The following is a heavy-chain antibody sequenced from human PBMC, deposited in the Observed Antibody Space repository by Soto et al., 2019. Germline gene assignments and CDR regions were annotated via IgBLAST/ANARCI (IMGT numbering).Heavy chain of an antibody. CDR2: IYYSGSS. D-gene: IGHD1-7*01. Sequence: SETLSLTCTFSGAFIRGHYWSLIRQPPGQGLEWIGYIYYSGSSSYNPSLKSRVTISLDTSKSQFSLKLSSVTAADTAFYYCARDNGNYDLDYWGQGTLVTVSS. CDR3: ARDNGNYDLDY. CDR1: GAFIRGHY. V-gene: IGHV4-59*11. J-gene: IGHJ4*02.